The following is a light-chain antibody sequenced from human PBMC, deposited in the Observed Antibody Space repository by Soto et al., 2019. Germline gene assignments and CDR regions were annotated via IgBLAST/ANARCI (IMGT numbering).Light chain of an antibody. CDR3: QQYYSSPLT. J-gene: IGKJ1*01. CDR1: QSISSY. Sequence: LMTQSPSSLSASPGDRVTITCRASQSISSYLTWYQQKPGKAPKLLIYAASSLQSGVPSRFSGSGSGTDFTLTISRLQPEDFATYYCQQYYSSPLTFGQGTNVDIK. V-gene: IGKV1-39*01. CDR2: AAS.